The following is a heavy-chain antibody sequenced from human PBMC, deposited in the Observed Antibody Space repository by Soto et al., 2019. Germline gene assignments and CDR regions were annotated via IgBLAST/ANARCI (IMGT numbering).Heavy chain of an antibody. CDR3: VKDGWEN. CDR2: IRDGGEST. V-gene: IGHV3-23*01. Sequence: EVQLLESGGGLAQPGGSLRLSCAASGFPFGGYTMSWVRQAPGKGLEWVSAIRDGGESTYYADSVKGRFTISRDNSKNTMYLQLNRLRPEDTAGYFCVKDGWENWGQGTLVTVSS. J-gene: IGHJ4*02. D-gene: IGHD6-19*01. CDR1: GFPFGGYT.